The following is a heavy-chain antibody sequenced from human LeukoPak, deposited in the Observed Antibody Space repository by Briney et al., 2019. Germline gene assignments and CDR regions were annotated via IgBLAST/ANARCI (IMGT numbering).Heavy chain of an antibody. CDR2: FDPEDGET. CDR1: GYTLTELS. CDR3: ATGAPGRFQTYYYYYMDV. V-gene: IGHV1-24*01. J-gene: IGHJ6*03. D-gene: IGHD3-3*01. Sequence: ASVKVSCKVSGYTLTELSMHWVRQAPGKGLEWMGGFDPEDGETIYAQKFQGRVTMTEDTSTDTACMELSSLRSEDTAVYYCATGAPGRFQTYYYYYMDVWDKGTTVTVSS.